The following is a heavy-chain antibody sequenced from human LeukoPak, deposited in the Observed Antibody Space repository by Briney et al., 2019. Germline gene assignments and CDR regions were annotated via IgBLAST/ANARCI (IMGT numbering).Heavy chain of an antibody. Sequence: GGSLRLSCAASGFTFDSYSMHWVRQAPGKGLEWVSGISWNRGSIDYADSVKGRFTISRDNAKNSLYLQMNSLRAEDTAFYYCVRDIGDYWGQGTLVTVSP. CDR1: GFTFDSYS. CDR3: VRDIGDY. CDR2: ISWNRGSI. V-gene: IGHV3-9*01. J-gene: IGHJ4*02.